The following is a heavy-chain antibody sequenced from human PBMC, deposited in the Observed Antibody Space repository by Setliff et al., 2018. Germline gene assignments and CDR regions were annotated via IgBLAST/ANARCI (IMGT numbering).Heavy chain of an antibody. CDR3: ARSNMGNYYDSGRYYYYYYMDV. CDR2: IYTSGTT. CDR1: GGSISSGSYY. V-gene: IGHV4-61*09. D-gene: IGHD3-10*01. Sequence: SETLSLTCSVSGGSISSGSYYWTWIRQPAGKGLEWIGHIYTSGTTKYNPSLKSRVTISVDASKNQFFLRLTSVTAADTAVYYCARSNMGNYYDSGRYYYYYYMDVWGKGTTVTVSS. J-gene: IGHJ6*03.